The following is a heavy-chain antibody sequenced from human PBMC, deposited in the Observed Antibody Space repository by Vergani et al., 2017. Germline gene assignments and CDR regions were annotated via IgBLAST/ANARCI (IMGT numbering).Heavy chain of an antibody. J-gene: IGHJ6*03. CDR1: GFTFSSYW. Sequence: EVQLVESGGGLVQPGGSLRLSCAASGFTFSSYWMSWVRQAPGKGLEWVANIKQDGSEKYYVDSVKGRFTISRDNAKNSLYLQMNSLRAEDTAVYYCARGRRGVIGVPAKRSYYFYFMDVWGKGP. V-gene: IGHV3-7*01. D-gene: IGHD3-16*02. CDR2: IKQDGSEK. CDR3: ARGRRGVIGVPAKRSYYFYFMDV.